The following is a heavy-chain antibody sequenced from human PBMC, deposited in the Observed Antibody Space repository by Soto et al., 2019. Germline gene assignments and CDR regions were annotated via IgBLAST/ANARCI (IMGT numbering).Heavy chain of an antibody. Sequence: SETLSLTCTVSGGSISSSSYYWGWIRQPPGKGLEWIGSIYYSGSTYYNPSLKSRVTISVDTSKNQFSLKLSSVTAADTAVYYCARHVIYYGSGSPAAYNWFDPWGQGTLVTVSS. D-gene: IGHD3-10*01. V-gene: IGHV4-39*01. J-gene: IGHJ5*02. CDR1: GGSISSSSYY. CDR3: ARHVIYYGSGSPAAYNWFDP. CDR2: IYYSGST.